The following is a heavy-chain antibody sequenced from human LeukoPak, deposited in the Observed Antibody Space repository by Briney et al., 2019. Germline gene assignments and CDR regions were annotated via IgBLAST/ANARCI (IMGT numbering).Heavy chain of an antibody. CDR1: GFTFSSYA. Sequence: PGGSLRLSCAASGFTFSSYAMHWVRQAPGKGLEWVAVISYDGSNKYYADSVKGRFTISRDNSKNTLYLQMNSLRAEDTAVYYCARAAGAARSTYYYYGMDVWGQGTTVTVFS. D-gene: IGHD6-6*01. V-gene: IGHV3-30-3*01. J-gene: IGHJ6*02. CDR2: ISYDGSNK. CDR3: ARAAGAARSTYYYYGMDV.